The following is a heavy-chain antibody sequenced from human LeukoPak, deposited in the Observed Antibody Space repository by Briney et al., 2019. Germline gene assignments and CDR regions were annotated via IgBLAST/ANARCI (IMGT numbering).Heavy chain of an antibody. Sequence: PSETLSLTCAVSGGSISTFYSIWIRQPPGKGLECVGYIYYIGRSTYNTSLKSRVTMSVDTSKNQFSLKLNSVTAAATARFYFAGVQLRGYLLVDYWGQGILVTVSS. V-gene: IGHV4-59*01. CDR1: GGSISTFY. D-gene: IGHD5-12*01. J-gene: IGHJ4*02. CDR3: AGVQLRGYLLVDY. CDR2: IYYIGRS.